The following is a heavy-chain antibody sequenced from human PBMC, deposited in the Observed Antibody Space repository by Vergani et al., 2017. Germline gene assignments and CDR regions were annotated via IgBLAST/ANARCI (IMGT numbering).Heavy chain of an antibody. J-gene: IGHJ6*03. CDR1: GGTFSSYA. CDR3: ARVKTTVTTQDRHYYYYYYMDV. CDR2: IIPIFGTA. V-gene: IGHV1-69*01. Sequence: QVQLVQSGAEVKKPGSSVKVSCKASGGTFSSYAISWVRQAPGQRLEWMGGIIPIFGTANYAQKFQGRVTITADESTSTAYMDLSSLRSEDTAVYYCARVKTTVTTQDRHYYYYYYMDVWGKGTTVTVSS. D-gene: IGHD4-17*01.